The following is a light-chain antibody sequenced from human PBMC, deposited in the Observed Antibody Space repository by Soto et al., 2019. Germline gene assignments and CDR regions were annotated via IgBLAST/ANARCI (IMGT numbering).Light chain of an antibody. Sequence: QSALTQPASVSGSPGQSITISCTGTSSDVGGYNYVSWYQQHPGKAPKLIISDVSNRPSGVSNRFSGSKSGNTASLTISGLQAEDEADYYCNSYTSSSTQVFGTGTKVTVL. CDR1: SSDVGGYNY. CDR3: NSYTSSSTQV. V-gene: IGLV2-14*03. J-gene: IGLJ1*01. CDR2: DVS.